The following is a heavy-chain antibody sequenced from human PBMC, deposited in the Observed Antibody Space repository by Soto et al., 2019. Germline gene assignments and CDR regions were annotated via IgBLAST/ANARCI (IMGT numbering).Heavy chain of an antibody. D-gene: IGHD6-19*01. CDR3: AKDLLIAVAGAEDY. V-gene: IGHV3-30*18. Sequence: QVQLVESGGGVVQPGRSLRLSCAASGFTFSSYGMHWVRQAPGKGLEWVAVISYDGSNKYYADSVKGRFTISRDNSKNTLNLQMNSLRAEDTAVYYCAKDLLIAVAGAEDYWGQGTLVTVSS. CDR2: ISYDGSNK. J-gene: IGHJ4*02. CDR1: GFTFSSYG.